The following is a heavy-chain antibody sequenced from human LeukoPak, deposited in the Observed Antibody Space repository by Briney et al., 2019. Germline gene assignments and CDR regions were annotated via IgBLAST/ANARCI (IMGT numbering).Heavy chain of an antibody. CDR3: ARGTGWYYP. D-gene: IGHD1-1*01. CDR2: ICYSGAT. J-gene: IGHJ5*02. CDR1: GASMSNFC. Sequence: SETLSLTCTASGASMSNFCCTWIRQPPGKGLEWIGYICYSGATNYNPSLKSRVTMSVDTSNNHFSLSLSDVTAADTAIYSCARGTGWYYPWGQGTLVTVSS. V-gene: IGHV4-59*01.